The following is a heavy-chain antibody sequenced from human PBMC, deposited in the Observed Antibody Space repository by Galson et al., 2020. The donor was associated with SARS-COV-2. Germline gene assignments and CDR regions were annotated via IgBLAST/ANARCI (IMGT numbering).Heavy chain of an antibody. D-gene: IGHD6-13*01. CDR3: AGGGGSSSWYGAFDI. CDR1: GGSISSSNW. Sequence: SETLSLTCAVSGGSISSSNWWSWVRQPPGKGLEWIGEIYHSGSTNYNPSLKSRVTISVDTSKNQFSLKLSSVTAADTAVYYCAGGGGSSSWYGAFDIWGQGTMVTVSS. CDR2: IYHSGST. J-gene: IGHJ3*02. V-gene: IGHV4-4*02.